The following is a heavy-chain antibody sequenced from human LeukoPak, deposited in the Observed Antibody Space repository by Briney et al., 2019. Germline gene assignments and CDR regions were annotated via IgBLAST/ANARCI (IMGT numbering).Heavy chain of an antibody. D-gene: IGHD1-26*01. Sequence: GASVKVSCKASGYTFTSYAMNWVRQAPGQGLEWMGWMNPNSGNTGYAQKFQGRVTITRNTSISTAFMELSSLRSEDTAVYYCARDRGSQPFIDYWGQGTLVTVSS. CDR3: ARDRGSQPFIDY. V-gene: IGHV1-8*03. CDR2: MNPNSGNT. J-gene: IGHJ4*02. CDR1: GYTFTSYA.